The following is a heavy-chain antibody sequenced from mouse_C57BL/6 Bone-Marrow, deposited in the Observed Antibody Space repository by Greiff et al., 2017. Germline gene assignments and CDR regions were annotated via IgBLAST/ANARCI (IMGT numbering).Heavy chain of an antibody. Sequence: EVHLVESGGDLVKPGGSLKLSCAASGFTFSSYGMSWVRQTPDKRLEWVATISSGGSYTYYPDSVKGRFTISRDTAKNTLYLQMSSLKSEDTAMYYCARLKGYFDYWGQGTTLTVSS. J-gene: IGHJ2*01. CDR3: ARLKGYFDY. V-gene: IGHV5-6*01. CDR2: ISSGGSYT. D-gene: IGHD1-3*01. CDR1: GFTFSSYG.